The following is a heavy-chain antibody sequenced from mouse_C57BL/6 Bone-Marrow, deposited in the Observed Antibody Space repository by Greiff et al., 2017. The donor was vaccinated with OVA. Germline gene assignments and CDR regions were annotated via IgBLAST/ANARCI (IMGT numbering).Heavy chain of an antibody. CDR1: GYTFTDYY. CDR3: ARAKYSGSSYDAMDY. V-gene: IGHV1-76*01. Sequence: QVQLQQSVAELVRPGASVKLSCKASGYTFTDYYINWVMQRPGQGLEWIARIYPGSGNTYYNEKFKGKATLTAEKSSSTAYMQLSSLTSEVSAVYFCARAKYSGSSYDAMDYWGQGTSVTVSS. CDR2: IYPGSGNT. D-gene: IGHD1-1*01. J-gene: IGHJ4*01.